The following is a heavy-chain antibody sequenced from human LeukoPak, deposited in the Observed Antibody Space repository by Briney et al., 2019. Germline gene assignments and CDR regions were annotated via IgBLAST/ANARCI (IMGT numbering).Heavy chain of an antibody. J-gene: IGHJ4*02. D-gene: IGHD5-12*01. CDR3: ARVARGYSGYEDY. V-gene: IGHV4-59*01. Sequence: SETLSLTCTVSGGSISSYYWSWIRQPPGKGLEWIGYIYYSGSTNYNPSLKSRVTISVDTSKNQFSLKLSSVTAADTAVYYCARVARGYSGYEDYWGQGTLVTVSS. CDR1: GGSISSYY. CDR2: IYYSGST.